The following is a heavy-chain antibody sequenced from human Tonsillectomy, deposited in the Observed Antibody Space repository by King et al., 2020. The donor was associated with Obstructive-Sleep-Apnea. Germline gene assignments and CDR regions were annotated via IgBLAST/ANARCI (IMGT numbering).Heavy chain of an antibody. Sequence: QLVQSGGGLVQPGGSLRLSCAASGFTVSSNYMSWVRQAPGKGLEWVPVIYSGGSTYYADSVKGRFTISRHNSKNTLYLQMNSLRAEDTAVYYCARTREDGGVNWFDPWGQGTLVTVSS. CDR1: GFTVSSNY. CDR3: ARTREDGGVNWFDP. CDR2: IYSGGST. J-gene: IGHJ5*02. D-gene: IGHD4-23*01. V-gene: IGHV3-53*04.